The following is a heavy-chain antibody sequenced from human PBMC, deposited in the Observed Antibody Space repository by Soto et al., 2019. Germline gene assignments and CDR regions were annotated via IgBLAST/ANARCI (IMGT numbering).Heavy chain of an antibody. CDR3: AGDQREYYDSSGPDY. D-gene: IGHD3-22*01. J-gene: IGHJ4*02. CDR1: GYTFTSYG. Sequence: QVQLVQSGAEVKKPGASVKVSCKASGYTFTSYGISWVRQAPGQGLEWMGWISAYNGNTNYAQKLQGRVTMTTDTSTRTAYMELRSLRSDDTAVYYCAGDQREYYDSSGPDYWGQGTLVTVSS. V-gene: IGHV1-18*01. CDR2: ISAYNGNT.